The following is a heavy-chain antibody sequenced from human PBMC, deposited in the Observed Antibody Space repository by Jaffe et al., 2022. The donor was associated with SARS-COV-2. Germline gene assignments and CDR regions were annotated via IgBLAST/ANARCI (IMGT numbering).Heavy chain of an antibody. CDR2: ISGSGGST. J-gene: IGHJ1*01. CDR3: AKYPRIAAAGTLGGYFQH. Sequence: EVQLLESGGGLVQPGGSLRLSCAASGFTFSSYAMSWVRQAPGKGLEWVSAISGSGGSTYYADSVKGRFTISRDNSKNTLYLQMNSLRAEDTAVYYCAKYPRIAAAGTLGGYFQHWGQGTLVTVSS. V-gene: IGHV3-23*01. CDR1: GFTFSSYA. D-gene: IGHD6-13*01.